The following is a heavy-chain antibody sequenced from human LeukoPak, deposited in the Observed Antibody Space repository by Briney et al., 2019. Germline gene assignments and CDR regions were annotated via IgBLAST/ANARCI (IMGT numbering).Heavy chain of an antibody. J-gene: IGHJ5*02. Sequence: GGSLRLSCAATGFSFTTYWMSWVRQAPGKGLEWVANIKEDGSDKYYVDSVKGRFSISRDNARNSLYLQMSSLRAEDTAVYYCAKDPGDKAVDRWFDPWGQGTLVTVSS. CDR2: IKEDGSDK. CDR3: AKDPGDKAVDRWFDP. CDR1: GFSFTTYW. D-gene: IGHD6-19*01. V-gene: IGHV3-7*03.